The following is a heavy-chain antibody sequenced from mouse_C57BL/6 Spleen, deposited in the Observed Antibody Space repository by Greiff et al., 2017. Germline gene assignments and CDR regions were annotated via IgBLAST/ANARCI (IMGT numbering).Heavy chain of an antibody. CDR1: GYTFTSYW. D-gene: IGHD2-4*01. V-gene: IGHV1-52*01. J-gene: IGHJ2*01. CDR3: AMDDYDGALYFDY. CDR2: IDPSDSET. Sequence: QVQLQQPGAELVRPGSSVKLSCKASGYTFTSYWMHWVKQRPIQGLEWIGNIDPSDSETHYNQKFKDKATLTVDKSSSTAYMQLSSLTSEDSAVYYCAMDDYDGALYFDYWGQGTTLTVSS.